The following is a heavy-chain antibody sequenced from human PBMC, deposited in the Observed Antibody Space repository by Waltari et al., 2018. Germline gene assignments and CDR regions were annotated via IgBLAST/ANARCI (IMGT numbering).Heavy chain of an antibody. Sequence: QVQLQQWGAGLLKPSETLSLTCAVYGGSFSGYYWSWLRQPPGRGLEWIGESNQSGSPSYNPALKSLGTISVDTSKDQFSLKLSSVTAADTAVYYCARHRGLQRYYYYYYGMDVWGQGTTVTVSS. D-gene: IGHD5-12*01. CDR2: SNQSGSP. J-gene: IGHJ6*02. V-gene: IGHV4-34*01. CDR1: GGSFSGYY. CDR3: ARHRGLQRYYYYYYGMDV.